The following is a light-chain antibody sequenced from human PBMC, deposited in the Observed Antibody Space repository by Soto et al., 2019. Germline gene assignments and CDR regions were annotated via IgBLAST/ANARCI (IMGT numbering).Light chain of an antibody. V-gene: IGKV3-11*01. J-gene: IGKJ2*01. Sequence: ELVLTQSPATLSLFPGERATLSCRASQSVSRDLAWYQQKPGQAPRLLIYDVSNRATGIPARFSGSGSGTEFTLTISSLEPEDFAVYYCQQRSNWPSTFGQGTKLEIK. CDR3: QQRSNWPST. CDR2: DVS. CDR1: QSVSRD.